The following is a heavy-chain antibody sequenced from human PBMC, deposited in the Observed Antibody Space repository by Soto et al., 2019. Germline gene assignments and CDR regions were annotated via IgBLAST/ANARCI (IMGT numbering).Heavy chain of an antibody. CDR2: IYYSGST. Sequence: QLQLQESGPGLVKPSETLSLTCSVSGGSISSSSYFWGWIRQPPGKGLEWIGSIYYSGSTYYNPSLKGRVTVSVDTSKNQFSLKLSSVTAADTVVYYWARHPSDFWFDPWGQGTLVTVSS. CDR3: ARHPSDFWFDP. J-gene: IGHJ5*02. CDR1: GGSISSSSYF. D-gene: IGHD2-21*02. V-gene: IGHV4-39*01.